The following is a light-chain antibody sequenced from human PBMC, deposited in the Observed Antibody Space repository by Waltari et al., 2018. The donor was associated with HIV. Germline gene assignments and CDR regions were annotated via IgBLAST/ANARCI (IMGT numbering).Light chain of an antibody. CDR1: NSDIGTYDY. J-gene: IGLJ2*01. CDR2: EVT. V-gene: IGLV2-8*01. Sequence: QSALTQPPSASGSPGQSVTLSCPGTNSDIGTYDYVSWYQQPPGKAPKPVISEVTKRPSGVSDRFSGSKSGNTAFLTVSGLQAEDEADYYCSSFANRDGFYVLFGGGTRLTVL. CDR3: SSFANRDGFYVL.